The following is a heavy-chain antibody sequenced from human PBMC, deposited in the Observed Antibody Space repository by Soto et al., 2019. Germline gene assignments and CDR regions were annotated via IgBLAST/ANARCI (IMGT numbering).Heavy chain of an antibody. CDR3: VRYCGTTKCPFDY. D-gene: IGHD2-2*01. J-gene: IGHJ4*02. Sequence: SETLSLTCTVSGGSISSGGSYWGWIRQPPGKGLEWIGYIYYSGNTYFNPSLKSRVTLSVDTSKNQFSLNLSSVTDADTAVYYFVRYCGTTKCPFDYWGQGTLVIGSA. V-gene: IGHV4-30-4*01. CDR2: IYYSGNT. CDR1: GGSISSGGSY.